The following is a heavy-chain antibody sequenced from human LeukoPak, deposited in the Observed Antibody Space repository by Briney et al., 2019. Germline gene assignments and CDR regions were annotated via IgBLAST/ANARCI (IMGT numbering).Heavy chain of an antibody. CDR1: GDSVSSNSAA. D-gene: IGHD3-16*01. V-gene: IGHV6-1*01. J-gene: IGHJ4*02. Sequence: SQTLSLTCAISGDSVSSNSAAWNWIRQSPSRGLEWLGRTYYRSKWYNDYAVSVKSRITINPDTSKNQFSLQLNSVTPEGTAVYYCARSRDYDYVWGSSLGFDYWGQGTLVTVSS. CDR3: ARSRDYDYVWGSSLGFDY. CDR2: TYYRSKWYN.